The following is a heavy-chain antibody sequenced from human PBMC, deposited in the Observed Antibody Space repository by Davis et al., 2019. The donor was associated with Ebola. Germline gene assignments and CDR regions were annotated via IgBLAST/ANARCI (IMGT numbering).Heavy chain of an antibody. V-gene: IGHV4-59*01. Sequence: SETLSLTCTVSGGSINTYFWSWIRQPPGKGLEWIGNIHYLGNTNYNPSLKSRVTMSVDTSNNQFSLKLSSVTAADTAVYYCARGNYGDYIVLYYYNMDVWGQGTTVTVSS. CDR2: IHYLGNT. J-gene: IGHJ6*02. CDR3: ARGNYGDYIVLYYYNMDV. CDR1: GGSINTYF. D-gene: IGHD4-17*01.